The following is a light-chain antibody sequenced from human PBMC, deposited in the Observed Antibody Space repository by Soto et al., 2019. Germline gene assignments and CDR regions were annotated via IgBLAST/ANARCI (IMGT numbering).Light chain of an antibody. CDR1: SSDVGGYNY. Sequence: QSVLTQPPSASGSPGQSVTISCTGTSSDVGGYNYVSWYQQYPGKAPKLVIYEVSKGPSGVPDRFSGSKSGNTASLTVSGLQAEDEADYYCSSYAGSNNFIFGGGTKLTVL. CDR2: EVS. V-gene: IGLV2-8*01. CDR3: SSYAGSNNFI. J-gene: IGLJ2*01.